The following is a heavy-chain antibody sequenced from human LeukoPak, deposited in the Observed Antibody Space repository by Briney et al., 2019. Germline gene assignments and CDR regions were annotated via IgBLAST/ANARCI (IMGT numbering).Heavy chain of an antibody. CDR2: TYYRSKWYS. Sequence: SQTLSLTCAISGDSVSSNSAAWNWIRQSPSGGLEWLGRTYYRSKWYSRYALSVKSRITINPDTSKNQFSLQLNSVTPDDTAVYYCARGGSYPLDYWGQGTLVTVSS. D-gene: IGHD1-26*01. CDR3: ARGGSYPLDY. J-gene: IGHJ4*02. CDR1: GDSVSSNSAA. V-gene: IGHV6-1*01.